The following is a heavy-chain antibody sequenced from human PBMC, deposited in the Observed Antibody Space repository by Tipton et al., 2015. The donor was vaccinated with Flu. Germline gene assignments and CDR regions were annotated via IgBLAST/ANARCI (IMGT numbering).Heavy chain of an antibody. J-gene: IGHJ4*02. D-gene: IGHD6-13*01. CDR2: IRSKVNSYAT. CDR1: GFTFSGSA. V-gene: IGHV3-73*01. Sequence: SLRLSCAASGFTFSGSAMHWVRQASGKGLEWVGRIRSKVNSYATAYAASVKGRFTISRDDSKNTAYLQMNSLKTEDTAVYYCTRLPGIAAAGTDYWGQGTLVTVSS. CDR3: TRLPGIAAAGTDY.